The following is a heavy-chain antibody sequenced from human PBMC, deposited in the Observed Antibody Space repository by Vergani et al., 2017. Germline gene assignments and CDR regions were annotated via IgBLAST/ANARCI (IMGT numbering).Heavy chain of an antibody. D-gene: IGHD2-8*01. CDR3: ARDRNGVSVDGICF. J-gene: IGHJ4*02. CDR2: RNPNSGGT. CDR1: GYTFTDYY. Sequence: QVQLVQSGAEVKRPGASVKVSCKAFGYTFTDYYIHWVRQAPGQGLEWMGWRNPNSGGTSYAQKFQGRVTMTRDTSINTVYMEVTRLRSDDTAIYYCARDRNGVSVDGICFWGRGTLVTVSS. V-gene: IGHV1-2*02.